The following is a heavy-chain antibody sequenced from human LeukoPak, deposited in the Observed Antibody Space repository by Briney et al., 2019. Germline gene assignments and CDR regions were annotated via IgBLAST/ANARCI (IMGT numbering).Heavy chain of an antibody. D-gene: IGHD2-15*01. CDR3: ARQSDSGGYFEY. Sequence: SETLTLTCTVSGDSINRYLWTWIRQPAGRGLEGIGRIYDSGTTDYKPSLKSRVSTSAETPKNQFSLRLSSVTAADTAVYYCARQSDSGGYFEYWGQGIRVSVSS. J-gene: IGHJ4*01. V-gene: IGHV4-4*07. CDR2: IYDSGTT. CDR1: GDSINRYL.